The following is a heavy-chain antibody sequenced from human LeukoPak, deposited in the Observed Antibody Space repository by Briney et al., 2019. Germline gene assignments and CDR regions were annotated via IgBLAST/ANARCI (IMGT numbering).Heavy chain of an antibody. Sequence: GGSLRLSCSASGCAFSSCTMNWVRQAPGKGLEWVALISSSSYIYYADSVRGRFTISRDNAKNSLYLQMNNLRAEDTALYYCARGGGYSNAYNWFGPWGQGTLVTVSS. D-gene: IGHD5-18*01. J-gene: IGHJ5*02. CDR3: ARGGGYSNAYNWFGP. CDR2: ISSSSYI. CDR1: GCAFSSCT. V-gene: IGHV3-21*01.